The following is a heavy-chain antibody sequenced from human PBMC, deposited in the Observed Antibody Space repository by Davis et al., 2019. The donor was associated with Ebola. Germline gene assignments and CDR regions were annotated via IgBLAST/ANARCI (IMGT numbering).Heavy chain of an antibody. J-gene: IGHJ5*02. CDR1: GFTFSNYD. CDR3: ARVAGLTRSIAVAEDWFDP. Sequence: GESLKISCEASGFTFSNYDMHWVRQATGKGLEWVSAIGTAGDTYYPGSVKGRFTISRENAKNSLYLQMNSLRAGDTAVYYCARVAGLTRSIAVAEDWFDPWGQGTLGTVSS. CDR2: IGTAGDT. D-gene: IGHD6-19*01. V-gene: IGHV3-13*01.